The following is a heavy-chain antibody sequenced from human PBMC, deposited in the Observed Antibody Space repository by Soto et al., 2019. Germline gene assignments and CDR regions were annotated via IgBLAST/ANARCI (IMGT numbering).Heavy chain of an antibody. J-gene: IGHJ6*03. D-gene: IGHD6-19*01. CDR2: IYPGDSDT. CDR1: GYSFTSYW. Sequence: PGESLKISCTGSGYSFTSYWIGWVRQMPGKGLEWMGIIYPGDSDTRYSPSFQGQVTISADKSISTAYLQWSSLKASDTAMYYCASHGLAGPYYYYYMDVWAKGTTVTVSS. CDR3: ASHGLAGPYYYYYMDV. V-gene: IGHV5-51*01.